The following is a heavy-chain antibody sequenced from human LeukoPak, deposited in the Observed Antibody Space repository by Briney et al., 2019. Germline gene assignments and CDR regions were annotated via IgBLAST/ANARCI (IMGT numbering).Heavy chain of an antibody. CDR2: IKSDGSST. J-gene: IGHJ4*02. D-gene: IGHD2-2*01. Sequence: AGGSLRLSCAASGFTFITYWMHWVRHAPGKGLVWVSSIKSDGSSTSYADSVKGRFTISRDNAKNTLYLQMNSLRAEDTAVYYCARDRASHFDFWGQGTLVTVSS. V-gene: IGHV3-74*01. CDR1: GFTFITYW. CDR3: ARDRASHFDF.